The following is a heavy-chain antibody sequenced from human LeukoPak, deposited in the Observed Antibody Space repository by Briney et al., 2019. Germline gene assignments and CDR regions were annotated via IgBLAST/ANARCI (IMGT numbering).Heavy chain of an antibody. CDR1: GGSFSGYY. D-gene: IGHD2-2*02. CDR3: ARVAVILAFY. CDR2: INHSGST. J-gene: IGHJ4*02. Sequence: SETLSLTCAVYGGSFSGYYWSWIRQPPGKGLEWIGEINHSGSTNYNPSLKSRVTISVDTSRNQFSLKLSSVTAADTAVYYCARVAVILAFYRGQRTLVTVSS. V-gene: IGHV4-34*01.